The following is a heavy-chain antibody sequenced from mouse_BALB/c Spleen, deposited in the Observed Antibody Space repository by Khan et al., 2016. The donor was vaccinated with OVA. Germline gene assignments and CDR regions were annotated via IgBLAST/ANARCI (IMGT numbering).Heavy chain of an antibody. CDR1: GYTFTSYW. CDR2: VSPGSGSP. CDR3: TRSNYYGNSRYAIDY. V-gene: IGHV1S41*01. Sequence: DLVKPGASVKLSCKASGYTFTSYWINWIKQRPGQGLEWIGRVSPGSGSPYYNEIFKGKATVTVDKSSSTAYIQLNSPSSEDSAVYVCTRSNYYGNSRYAIDYWGQGTSVTVSA. D-gene: IGHD1-1*01. J-gene: IGHJ4*01.